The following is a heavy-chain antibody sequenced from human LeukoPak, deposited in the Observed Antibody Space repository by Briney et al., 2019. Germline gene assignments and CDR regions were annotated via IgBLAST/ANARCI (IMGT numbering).Heavy chain of an antibody. Sequence: PGGSLRLSCAASGFTFSSYEMNWVRQAPGKGLEWVSYISSSGSTIYYADSVKGRFTISRDNAKNSLYLQTNSLRAEDTAVYYCARDAYDSRVDYWGQGTLVTVSS. CDR2: ISSSGSTI. J-gene: IGHJ4*02. CDR1: GFTFSSYE. V-gene: IGHV3-48*03. D-gene: IGHD3-22*01. CDR3: ARDAYDSRVDY.